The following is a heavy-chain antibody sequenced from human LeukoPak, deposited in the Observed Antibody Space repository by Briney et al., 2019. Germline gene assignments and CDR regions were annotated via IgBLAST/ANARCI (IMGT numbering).Heavy chain of an antibody. CDR2: FDPEDGET. Sequence: GASVKVSCKVSGYTHTELSMHWVRQAPGKGLEWMGGFDPEDGETIYAQKFQGRVTMTEDTSTDTAYMELSSLRSEDTAVYYCATVSRSMMGTDAFDIWGQGTMVTVSS. J-gene: IGHJ3*02. CDR3: ATVSRSMMGTDAFDI. CDR1: GYTHTELS. V-gene: IGHV1-24*01. D-gene: IGHD3-22*01.